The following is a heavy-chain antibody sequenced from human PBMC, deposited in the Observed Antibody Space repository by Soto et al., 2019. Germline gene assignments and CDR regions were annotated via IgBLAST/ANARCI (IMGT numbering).Heavy chain of an antibody. V-gene: IGHV4-30-2*01. D-gene: IGHD3-10*01. CDR2: IYHSGST. CDR3: AGGYYNRGGDY. CDR1: GGSIISGGYS. J-gene: IGHJ4*02. Sequence: SETLSLTCAVSGGSIISGGYSWSWIRQPPGKGLEWIGYIYHSGSTYYNPSLKSRVTISVDRSKNQFSLKLSSVTAADTAVYYCAGGYYNRGGDYWGQGTLVTVSS.